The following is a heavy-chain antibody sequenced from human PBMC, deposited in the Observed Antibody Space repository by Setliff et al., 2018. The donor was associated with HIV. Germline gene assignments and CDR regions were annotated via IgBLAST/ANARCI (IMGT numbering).Heavy chain of an antibody. J-gene: IGHJ4*02. CDR2: IHYSGST. CDR1: GGCIDRSNYY. D-gene: IGHD3-16*01. CDR3: ARPQRGRGGGSHFDI. Sequence: PSETLSLTCSVSGGCIDRSNYYWGWIRQSPGKGLEWIGNIHYSGSTYYNPSLKSRVTISVDTCRNQFYLDLRSVTAADGAVYYGARPQRGRGGGSHFDIWGQGNLVTVSS. V-gene: IGHV4-39*01.